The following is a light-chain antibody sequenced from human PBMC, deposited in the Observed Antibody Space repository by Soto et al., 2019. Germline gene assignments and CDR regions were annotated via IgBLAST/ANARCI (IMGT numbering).Light chain of an antibody. CDR3: QQYDNSPLT. J-gene: IGKJ4*01. CDR1: QSVSSSY. Sequence: TQVTAGLSLDLEKRAARRVGASQSVSSSYLAWYQQKPGQAPRFLIYGASNRATGIPDRFSGSGSGTDFTLTISRLEPEDFAVYYCQQYDNSPLTFGGGTKVDIK. CDR2: GAS. V-gene: IGKV3-20*01.